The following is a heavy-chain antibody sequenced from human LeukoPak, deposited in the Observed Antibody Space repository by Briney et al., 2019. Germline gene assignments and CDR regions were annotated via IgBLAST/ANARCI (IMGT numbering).Heavy chain of an antibody. Sequence: KAGGSLRLSCAASGFTFSSYSMNWARQAPGKGLEWVSSISSSSSYIYYADSVKGRFTISRDNAKNSLYLQMNSLRAEDTAVYYCARVGGSSWFVYFDYWGQGTLVTVSS. CDR2: ISSSSSYI. D-gene: IGHD6-13*01. J-gene: IGHJ4*02. V-gene: IGHV3-21*01. CDR1: GFTFSSYS. CDR3: ARVGGSSWFVYFDY.